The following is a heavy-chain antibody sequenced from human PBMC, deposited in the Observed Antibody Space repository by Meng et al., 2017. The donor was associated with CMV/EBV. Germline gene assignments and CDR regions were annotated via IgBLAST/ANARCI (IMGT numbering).Heavy chain of an antibody. V-gene: IGHV3-21*01. Sequence: GESLKISCAASGLTFSNYNMNWVRQAPGKGPEWVSSVSSTSTDIYYADSVKGRFTISRDNAKKSLSLQMDSLRVEDTAVYYCARGKYGIYPFHYGMDVWGQGTTVTVSS. CDR1: GLTFSNYN. J-gene: IGHJ6*02. CDR2: VSSTSTDI. D-gene: IGHD2/OR15-2a*01. CDR3: ARGKYGIYPFHYGMDV.